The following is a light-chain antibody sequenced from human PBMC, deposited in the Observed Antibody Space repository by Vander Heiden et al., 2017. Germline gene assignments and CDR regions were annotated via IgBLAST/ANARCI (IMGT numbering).Light chain of an antibody. V-gene: IGKV2-28*01. CDR2: LGS. J-gene: IGKJ3*01. CDR3: MQSLQYPFT. Sequence: DIVMTQTRVALAVTPGDPASISCRSSQSLLHSNGYNYLDWYLQKPGQSPQLLIYLGSHRASWVPDRLLGFRSGLDLTLKLSSVEGEDVGVYYCMQSLQYPFTFGPGTKVDIK. CDR1: QSLLHSNGYNY.